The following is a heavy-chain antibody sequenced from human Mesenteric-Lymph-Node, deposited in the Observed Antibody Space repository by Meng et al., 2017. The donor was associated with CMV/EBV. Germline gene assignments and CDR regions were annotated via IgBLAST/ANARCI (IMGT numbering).Heavy chain of an antibody. Sequence: GESLKISCAASGFTVSGNHMSWVRQAPGKGLEWVSVIYSGGNTYYADSVKGRFTISRDSAKNSLYLQMNSLRAEDTAVYYCVRGDWGSGSWGQGTLVTVSS. V-gene: IGHV3-53*01. CDR2: IYSGGNT. CDR3: VRGDWGSGS. D-gene: IGHD7-27*01. CDR1: GFTVSGNH. J-gene: IGHJ4*02.